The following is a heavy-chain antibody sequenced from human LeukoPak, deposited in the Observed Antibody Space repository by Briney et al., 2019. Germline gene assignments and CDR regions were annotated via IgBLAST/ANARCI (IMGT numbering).Heavy chain of an antibody. CDR3: ARGPTLYTSGWYPGFDY. J-gene: IGHJ4*02. D-gene: IGHD6-19*01. CDR1: GGSFSGCY. CDR2: INHSGST. Sequence: SETLFLTCAVYGGSFSGCYWSWIRQPPGKGLEWIGEINHSGSTNYNPSLKSRVTISVDTSKNQFSLKLSSVTAADTAVYYCARGPTLYTSGWYPGFDYWGQGTLVTVSS. V-gene: IGHV4-34*01.